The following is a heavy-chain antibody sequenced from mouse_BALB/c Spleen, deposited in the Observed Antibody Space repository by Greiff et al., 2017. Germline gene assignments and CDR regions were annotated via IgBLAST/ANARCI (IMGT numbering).Heavy chain of an antibody. V-gene: IGHV5-17*02. Sequence: EVKLVESGGGLVQPGGSRKLSCAASGFTFSSFGMHWVRQAPEKGLEWVAYISSGSSTIYYADTLKGRFTISRDNPKNTLFLQMTSLRSEDTAMYYCARGGTTATAWFAYWGQGTLVTVSA. D-gene: IGHD1-2*01. CDR2: ISSGSSTI. CDR3: ARGGTTATAWFAY. J-gene: IGHJ3*01. CDR1: GFTFSSFG.